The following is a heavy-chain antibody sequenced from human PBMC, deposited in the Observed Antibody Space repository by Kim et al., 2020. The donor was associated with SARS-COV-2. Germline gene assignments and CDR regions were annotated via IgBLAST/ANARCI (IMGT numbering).Heavy chain of an antibody. D-gene: IGHD4-17*01. J-gene: IGHJ2*01. CDR2: IKQDGSEK. CDR3: ARDTTTVVTRLHWYFDL. V-gene: IGHV3-7*03. CDR1: GFTFSSYW. Sequence: GGSLRLSCAASGFTFSSYWMSWVRQAPGKGLEWVANIKQDGSEKYYVDSVKGRFTISRDNAKNSLYLQMNSLRAEDTAVYYCARDTTTVVTRLHWYFDLWGRGTLVTVSS.